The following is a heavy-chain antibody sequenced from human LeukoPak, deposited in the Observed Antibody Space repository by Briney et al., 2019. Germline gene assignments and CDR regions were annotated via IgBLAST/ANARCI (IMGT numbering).Heavy chain of an antibody. CDR2: IYTSGST. V-gene: IGHV4-4*07. J-gene: IGHJ3*02. D-gene: IGHD3-16*02. Sequence: PSETLSLTCTVSGGSISSYYWSWIRQPAGKGLGWIGRIYTSGSTNYNPSLKSRVTISVDTSKNQFSLKLSSVTAADTAVYYCARSVIPGDAFDIWGQGTMVTISS. CDR3: ARSVIPGDAFDI. CDR1: GGSISSYY.